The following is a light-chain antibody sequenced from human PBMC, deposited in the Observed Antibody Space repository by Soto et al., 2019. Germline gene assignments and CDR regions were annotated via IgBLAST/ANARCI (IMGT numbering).Light chain of an antibody. CDR1: QSVSRK. J-gene: IGKJ1*01. CDR2: GAS. Sequence: ETVMTQSPVTLSVSPGERATLSCRASQSVSRKLAWYQQKPGQAPRLLIYGASTRATGVPDRFSPSGSGTDFPLTISTLPSEDFAVYYCQKYDNWPPTFGQGTKVEIK. V-gene: IGKV3-15*01. CDR3: QKYDNWPPT.